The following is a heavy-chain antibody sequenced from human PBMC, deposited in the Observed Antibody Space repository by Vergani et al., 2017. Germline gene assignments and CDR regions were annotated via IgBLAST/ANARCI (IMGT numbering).Heavy chain of an antibody. D-gene: IGHD3-22*01. CDR2: IYTSGST. Sequence: QVQLQESGPGLVKPSQTLSLTCTVSGGSISSGSYYWSWIRQPAGKGLEWIGRIYTSGSTNYNPSLKSRVTMSVDTSKNQFSLKLSSVTAADTAVYYCARDRGGGXTKYYDSTDAFDIWGQGTMVTVSS. CDR1: GGSISSGSYY. CDR3: ARDRGGGXTKYYDSTDAFDI. V-gene: IGHV4-61*02. J-gene: IGHJ3*02.